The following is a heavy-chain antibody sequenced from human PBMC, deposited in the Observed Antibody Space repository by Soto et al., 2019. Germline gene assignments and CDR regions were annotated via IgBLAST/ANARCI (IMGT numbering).Heavy chain of an antibody. Sequence: QVQLVQSGAEVKKPGASVKVSCKASGYAFSSNYIHWVRQASGQGLEWMGVINPSNGRTTYAQNFQDRVTMTRDTSTSTVYLELRSLSSDDTAVYYCARRGFAYWGQGTPVTVSS. V-gene: IGHV1-46*01. CDR1: GYAFSSNY. J-gene: IGHJ4*02. CDR3: ARRGFAY. CDR2: INPSNGRT.